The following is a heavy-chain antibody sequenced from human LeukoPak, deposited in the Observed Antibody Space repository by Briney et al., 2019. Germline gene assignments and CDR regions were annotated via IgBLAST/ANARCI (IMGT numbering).Heavy chain of an antibody. CDR3: ARSVYSSSWYHYYYYGMDV. CDR2: IWYDGSNK. CDR1: GFTFSSYG. V-gene: IGHV3-33*01. D-gene: IGHD6-13*01. J-gene: IGHJ6*02. Sequence: GGSLRLSCAASGFTFSSYGMHWVRQAPGKGLEWVAVIWYDGSNKYYADSVKGRFTISRDNSKNTLYLQMNSLRAEDTAVYYCARSVYSSSWYHYYYYGMDVWGQGTTVTVSS.